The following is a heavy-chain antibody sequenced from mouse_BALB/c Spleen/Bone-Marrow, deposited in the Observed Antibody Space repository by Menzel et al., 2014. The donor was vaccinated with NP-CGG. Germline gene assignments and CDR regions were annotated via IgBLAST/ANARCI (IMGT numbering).Heavy chain of an antibody. CDR1: GYTFRSYW. CDR2: ILPGSGST. Sequence: VQLVESGAELMKPGASVRISCRTTGYTFRSYWIEWVKQRPGHGLEWIGEILPGSGSTNHNEKFKGKATFTADTSSNTAYLQLSSLTSEDSAVYYCAFNSYWFFDVWGAGTTVTVSS. CDR3: AFNSYWFFDV. V-gene: IGHV1-9*01. J-gene: IGHJ1*01.